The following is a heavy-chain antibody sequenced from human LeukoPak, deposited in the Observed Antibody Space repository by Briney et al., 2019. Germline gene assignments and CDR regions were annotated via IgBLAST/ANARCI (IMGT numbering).Heavy chain of an antibody. V-gene: IGHV3-49*03. CDR1: GFTFGDYA. Sequence: GGSLRLSCTASGFTFGDYAMSWFRQAPGKGLEWVGFIRSKAYGGTTEYAASVMGRFSISRDDSNYIAYLQMNSLKAEDTAVYYCARYLFAYDTSAQGGMDVWGQGTTVTVSS. D-gene: IGHD3-22*01. J-gene: IGHJ6*02. CDR2: IRSKAYGGTT. CDR3: ARYLFAYDTSAQGGMDV.